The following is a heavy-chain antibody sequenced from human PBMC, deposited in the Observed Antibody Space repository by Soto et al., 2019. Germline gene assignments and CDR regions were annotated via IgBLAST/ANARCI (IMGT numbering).Heavy chain of an antibody. J-gene: IGHJ3*01. CDR2: ITLNSEYI. V-gene: IGHV3-21*06. CDR3: VREDCEKSGICYPDAFDV. CDR1: GFTFSSFG. D-gene: IGHD3-3*01. Sequence: LRLSCAASGFTFSSFGMSWVRQAPGKGLEWVSSITLNSEYILSSDSVKGRFTLSRDNAKNLLFLQMNSLRAEDTAMYYCVREDCEKSGICYPDAFDVWGHGTMVTVSS.